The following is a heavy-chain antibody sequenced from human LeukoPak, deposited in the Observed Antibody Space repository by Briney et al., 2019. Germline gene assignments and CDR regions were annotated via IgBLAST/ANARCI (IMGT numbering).Heavy chain of an antibody. D-gene: IGHD2-15*01. CDR3: ARVGVEVAVTIAYYYYYYGMDV. CDR2: ISYDGSNK. J-gene: IGHJ6*02. V-gene: IGHV3-30-3*01. Sequence: GGSLRLSCAASGFTFSSYAMHWGRQAPGKGLEWVAVISYDGSNKYYADSVKGRFTISRDNSKNTLYLQMNSLRAEDTAVYDCARVGVEVAVTIAYYYYYYGMDVWGHGTTVTVSS. CDR1: GFTFSSYA.